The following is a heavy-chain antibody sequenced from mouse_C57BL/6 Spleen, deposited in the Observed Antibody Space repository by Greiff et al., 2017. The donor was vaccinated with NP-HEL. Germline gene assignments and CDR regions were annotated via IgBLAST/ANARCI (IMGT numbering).Heavy chain of an antibody. CDR1: GYTFTSYW. CDR2: IDPSDSET. V-gene: IGHV1-52*01. Sequence: VQLQQPGAELVRPGSSVKLSCKASGYTFTSYWMHWVKQRPIQGLEWIGNIDPSDSETHYNQKFKDKATLTVDKSSSTAYMQLSSLTSEDSAVYYCAREGDGNGFAYWGQGTLVTVSA. D-gene: IGHD2-1*01. CDR3: AREGDGNGFAY. J-gene: IGHJ3*01.